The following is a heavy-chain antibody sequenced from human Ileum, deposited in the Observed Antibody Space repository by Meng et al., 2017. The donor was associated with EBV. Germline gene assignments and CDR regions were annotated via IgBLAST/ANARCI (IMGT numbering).Heavy chain of an antibody. CDR3: ATSRIAKFDR. J-gene: IGHJ5*02. CDR1: GESVSSDKTA. V-gene: IGHV6-1*01. CDR2: TYRRSRWYY. Sequence: PLLESGPGLVQPSQSLSLSCVISGESVSSDKTAWNWIRQSPSRGLEWLGRTYRRSRWYYDYALSVKSRINISPDTFKNQVSLQLNSVTDEDTGIYYCATSRIAKFDRWGQGTLVTVSS.